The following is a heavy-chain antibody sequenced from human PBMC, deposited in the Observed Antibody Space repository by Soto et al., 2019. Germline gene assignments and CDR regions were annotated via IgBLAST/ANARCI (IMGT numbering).Heavy chain of an antibody. D-gene: IGHD3-3*02. V-gene: IGHV2-5*02. CDR2: IYWDDDK. Sequence: QITLKESGPTLVKPTQTLTLTCTFSGFSLSTSGVGVGWIRQPPGKALEWLALIYWDDDKRYSPSLKSRLTITKDTSKNQVVLTMTNMDPVDTATYYCAAASVRIGFFYYYYGMDVWGQGTTVTVSS. CDR1: GFSLSTSGVG. CDR3: AAASVRIGFFYYYYGMDV. J-gene: IGHJ6*02.